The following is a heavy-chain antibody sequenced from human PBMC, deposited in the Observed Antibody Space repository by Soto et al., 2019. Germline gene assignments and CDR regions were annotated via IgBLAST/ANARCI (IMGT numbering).Heavy chain of an antibody. CDR2: INAGNGNT. CDR3: ARDSYGSGRRTSWFDP. V-gene: IGHV1-3*01. J-gene: IGHJ5*02. Sequence: ASVKVSCKASGYTFTSYAMHWVRQAPGQRLEWMGWINAGNGNTKYSQKFQGRVTITRDTSASTAYMELSSLRSEDTAVYYCARDSYGSGRRTSWFDPWGQGTLVTVSS. CDR1: GYTFTSYA. D-gene: IGHD3-10*01.